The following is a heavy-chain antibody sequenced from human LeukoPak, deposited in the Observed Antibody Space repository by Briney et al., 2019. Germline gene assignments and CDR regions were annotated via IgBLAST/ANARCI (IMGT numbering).Heavy chain of an antibody. V-gene: IGHV4-61*02. CDR2: IYTSGST. D-gene: IGHD2-2*01. CDR1: GGSISSGSYY. CDR3: ARDCSGTSCPLRVDP. J-gene: IGHJ5*02. Sequence: PSETLSLTCTVSGGSISSGSYYWSWIRQPAGKGLEWIGRIYTSGSTNYNPSLKSRVTISVDTSKNQFSLKLSSVTAADTAVYYCARDCSGTSCPLRVDPWGQGTLVTVSS.